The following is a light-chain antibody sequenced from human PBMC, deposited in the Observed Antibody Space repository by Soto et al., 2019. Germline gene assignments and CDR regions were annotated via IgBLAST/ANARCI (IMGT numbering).Light chain of an antibody. CDR1: QDISNY. Sequence: DIQMTQSPASLSASVGDRVTITCQASQDISNYLNWYQQKPGRAPKPLIYDASNLETGVPSRFSGSGSRTEFTLTISSLQPEDFATYYCLQHNTFPWTFGQGTKVDIK. J-gene: IGKJ1*01. CDR2: DAS. V-gene: IGKV1-33*01. CDR3: LQHNTFPWT.